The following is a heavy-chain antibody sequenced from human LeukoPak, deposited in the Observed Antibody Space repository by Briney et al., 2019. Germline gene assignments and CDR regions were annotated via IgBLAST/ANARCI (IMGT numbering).Heavy chain of an antibody. J-gene: IGHJ4*02. CDR2: INPNSGGT. V-gene: IGHV1-2*02. Sequence: GASVKVSCKASGYIFTSYGISWVRQAPGQGLEWMGWINPNSGGTNYAQKFQGRVTMTRDTSISTAYMELSGLRSDDTALYYCARDRGSPYYYDYWGQGTLVTVSS. CDR1: GYIFTSYG. CDR3: ARDRGSPYYYDY. D-gene: IGHD3-16*01.